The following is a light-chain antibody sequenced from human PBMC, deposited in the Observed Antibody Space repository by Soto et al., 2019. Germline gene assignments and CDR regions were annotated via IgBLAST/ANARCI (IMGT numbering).Light chain of an antibody. J-gene: IGLJ1*01. Sequence: QSALTQPASVSGSPGQSIAISCTGTSSDVGNYNFVSWYQQHPGKAPKLMIYDVSNRPSGISNRFSGSKSGNTASLTISGLQAEDEADYYCCSYTTSSTYVFGTGTSSPS. CDR3: CSYTTSSTYV. CDR2: DVS. V-gene: IGLV2-14*03. CDR1: SSDVGNYNF.